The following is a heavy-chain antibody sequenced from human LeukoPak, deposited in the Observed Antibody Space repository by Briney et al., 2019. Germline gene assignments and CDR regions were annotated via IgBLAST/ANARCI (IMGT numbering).Heavy chain of an antibody. V-gene: IGHV3-74*01. J-gene: IGHJ4*02. Sequence: GGSLRLSCAASGFTFSTYWMHWVRQAPGKGLMWVSRINSDGSITNYADSVKGRFTISRDNAKNTLYLQMNSLRAEDTAVYYCARVRATFSPHFDNWGQGTLVTVSS. D-gene: IGHD5-12*01. CDR3: ARVRATFSPHFDN. CDR1: GFTFSTYW. CDR2: INSDGSIT.